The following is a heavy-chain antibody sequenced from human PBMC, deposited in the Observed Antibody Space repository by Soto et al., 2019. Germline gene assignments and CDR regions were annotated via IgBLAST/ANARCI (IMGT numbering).Heavy chain of an antibody. CDR1: GFTFNIYG. J-gene: IGHJ5*02. CDR2: IWYDGSKK. V-gene: IGHV3-33*01. D-gene: IGHD6-6*01. Sequence: GGSLRLSCAASGFTFNIYGMHWVRQAPGKGLEWVAVIWYDGSKKYYADSVKGRFTISRDNSKNTLFLQMNSLRVEDTAVYYCAREGRSSFHWFDPWGQGTLVTVSS. CDR3: AREGRSSFHWFDP.